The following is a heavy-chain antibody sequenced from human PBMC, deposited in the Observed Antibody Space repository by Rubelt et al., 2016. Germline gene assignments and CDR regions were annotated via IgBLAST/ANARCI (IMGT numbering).Heavy chain of an antibody. CDR1: GFTFDDYT. Sequence: AASGFTFDDYTMHWVRHAPGKGLEWVSLISWDGGSTYYADSVKGRFTISRDNSKNSLYLQMNSLRTEDTALYYCAKGNDYDSSGYHYYFDYWGQGTLVTVSS. J-gene: IGHJ4*02. D-gene: IGHD3-22*01. CDR3: AKGNDYDSSGYHYYFDY. CDR2: ISWDGGST. V-gene: IGHV3-43*01.